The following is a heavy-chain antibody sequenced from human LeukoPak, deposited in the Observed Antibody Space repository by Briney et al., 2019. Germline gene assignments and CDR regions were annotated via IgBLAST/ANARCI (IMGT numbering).Heavy chain of an antibody. CDR1: GYTFTDYY. CDR3: ARDLGSYDSSGYPYSTFDY. D-gene: IGHD3-22*01. Sequence: ASVKVSCKTSGYTFTDYYMHWVRQAPGQGLEWMGWINPNSGGTNYAQKFQGRVTVTRDTSISTAYMDLSRLRSDDTAVYYCARDLGSYDSSGYPYSTFDYWGQGTLVTVSS. V-gene: IGHV1-2*02. J-gene: IGHJ4*02. CDR2: INPNSGGT.